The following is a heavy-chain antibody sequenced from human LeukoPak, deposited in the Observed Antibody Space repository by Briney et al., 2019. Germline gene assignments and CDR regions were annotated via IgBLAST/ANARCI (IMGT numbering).Heavy chain of an antibody. CDR1: GDSISSYY. CDR3: ARVFSDYVWGSYRFDP. CDR2: IYYSGST. D-gene: IGHD3-16*02. V-gene: IGHV4-59*01. Sequence: SETLSLTCTVSGDSISSYYWSWIRQPPGKGLEWIGYIYYSGSTNYNPSLKSRVTISVDTSKNQFSLKLSSVTAADTAVYYCARVFSDYVWGSYRFDPWGQGTLVTVSS. J-gene: IGHJ5*02.